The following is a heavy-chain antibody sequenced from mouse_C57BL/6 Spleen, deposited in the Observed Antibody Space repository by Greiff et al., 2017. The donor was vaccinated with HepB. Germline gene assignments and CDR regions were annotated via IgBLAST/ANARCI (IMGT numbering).Heavy chain of an antibody. CDR1: GYAFSSSW. Sequence: QVQLPQSGPELVKPGASVKISCKASGYAFSSSWMNWVKQRPGKGLEWIGRIYPGDGDTNYNGKFKGKATLTADKSSSTAYMQLSSLTSEDSAVYFCARSRDGGFAYWGQGTLVTVSA. D-gene: IGHD2-3*01. CDR3: ARSRDGGFAY. V-gene: IGHV1-82*01. J-gene: IGHJ3*01. CDR2: IYPGDGDT.